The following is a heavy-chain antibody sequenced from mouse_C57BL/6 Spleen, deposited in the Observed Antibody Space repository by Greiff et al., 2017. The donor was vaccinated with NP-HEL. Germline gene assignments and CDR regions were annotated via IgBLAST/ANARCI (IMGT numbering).Heavy chain of an antibody. V-gene: IGHV1-53*01. CDR3: VRDDGYYGGVFAY. D-gene: IGHD2-3*01. J-gene: IGHJ3*01. CDR2: INPSNGGT. Sequence: VQLQQPGTELVKPGASVKLSCKASGYTFTSYWMHWVKQRPGQGLEWIGNINPSNGGTNYNEKFKSKATLTVDKSSSTAYMQLSSLTSEDSAVYYCVRDDGYYGGVFAYWGQGTLVTVSA. CDR1: GYTFTSYW.